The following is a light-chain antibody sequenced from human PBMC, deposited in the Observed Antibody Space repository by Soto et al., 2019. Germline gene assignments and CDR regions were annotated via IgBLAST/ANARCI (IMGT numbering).Light chain of an antibody. CDR2: DAS. J-gene: IGKJ5*01. V-gene: IGKV3-20*01. CDR1: QSVSSN. Sequence: EILMTQSPATLSVSPGERATLSCRASQSVSSNLAWYQQKPGQAPRLLISDASSRATGIPDRFSGSGSGTDFTLTISRLEPEDFALYYCQQYGPSLITFGQGTRLEIK. CDR3: QQYGPSLIT.